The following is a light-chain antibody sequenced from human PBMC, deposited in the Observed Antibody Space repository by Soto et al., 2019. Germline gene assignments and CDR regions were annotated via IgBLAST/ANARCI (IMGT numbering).Light chain of an antibody. CDR3: QQHNNWPLT. V-gene: IGKV3-15*01. CDR1: QSVSSY. J-gene: IGKJ4*01. CDR2: GAS. Sequence: EIVLTQSPATLSLSPGERATLSCMASQSVSSYLAWYQQKPGQAPRLLVYGASTRATGIPARFSGSGSGTQFTLTISSLQSEDFAVYYCQQHNNWPLTFGGGTKVDIK.